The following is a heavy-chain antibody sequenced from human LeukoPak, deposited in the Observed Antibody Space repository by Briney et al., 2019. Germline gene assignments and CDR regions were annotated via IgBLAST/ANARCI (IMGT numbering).Heavy chain of an antibody. V-gene: IGHV3-73*01. CDR1: GFTFSGSA. J-gene: IGHJ3*02. CDR2: VRSKTHTYAT. CDR3: TRHGGRDCYDSTEDGFDI. Sequence: PGGSLRLSCAASGFTFSGSAIHWVRQASGKGLEWVGRVRSKTHTYATAYAASVKGRFTLSRDDSKNTAYLQMNSLKTEDTAVYYCTRHGGRDCYDSTEDGFDIWGQGTMVTVPS. D-gene: IGHD3-22*01.